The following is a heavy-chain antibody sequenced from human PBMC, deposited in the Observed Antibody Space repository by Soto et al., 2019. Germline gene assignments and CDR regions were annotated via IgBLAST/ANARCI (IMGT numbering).Heavy chain of an antibody. CDR3: ASGENGYNKFYFDF. D-gene: IGHD5-12*01. V-gene: IGHV3-53*01. J-gene: IGHJ4*02. CDR1: GLSIISHY. CDR2: IYAGGST. Sequence: EVQLVESGGGLIQPGGSLRLSCAASGLSIISHYMSWVRQAPGKGLEWISLIYAGGSTFYADSVKGRFTISRDNSKNTLYLQMDSLTAADTAVYYCASGENGYNKFYFDFWGQGTLVTVSS.